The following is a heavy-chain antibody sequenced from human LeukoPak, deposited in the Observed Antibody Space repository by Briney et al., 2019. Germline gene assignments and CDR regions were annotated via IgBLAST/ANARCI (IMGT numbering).Heavy chain of an antibody. CDR2: INPNGGST. CDR1: GYTFTAYY. D-gene: IGHD1-14*01. CDR3: ARYHQGPHYGMDV. V-gene: IGHV1-2*02. J-gene: IGHJ6*02. Sequence: KPGASLEVSLQASGYTFTAYYRHWSPQAPGQGLEWMGWINPNGGSTNYAQKFQGRVTMTRDTSISTAYMELSRLRSDDPAVYYCARYHQGPHYGMDVWGQGTTVTVSS.